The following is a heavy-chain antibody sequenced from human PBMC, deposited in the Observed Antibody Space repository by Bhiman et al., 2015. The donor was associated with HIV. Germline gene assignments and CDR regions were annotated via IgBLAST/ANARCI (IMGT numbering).Heavy chain of an antibody. CDR3: ASEVRP. Sequence: QVQLVESGGGVVQPGSSLRLSCEASGFSISTYIFHWVRQAPGKGLEWVAVILSDGSNKYYADSVKGRFTISRDNSKNTIYLQMHSLRVEDTAVYYCASEVRPWGQGTLVTVSS. J-gene: IGHJ1*01. CDR1: GFSISTYI. CDR2: ILSDGSNK. D-gene: IGHD2-21*01. V-gene: IGHV3-30*03.